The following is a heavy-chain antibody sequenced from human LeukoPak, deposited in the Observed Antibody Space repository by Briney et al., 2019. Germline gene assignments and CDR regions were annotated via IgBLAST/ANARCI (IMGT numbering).Heavy chain of an antibody. J-gene: IGHJ4*02. D-gene: IGHD2-2*01. V-gene: IGHV3-23*01. Sequence: GGSLRLSCAASGFTFSSYAMSWVRQAPGEGLEWGSGISGSGGSTYYADSVKGRFTISRDNSKNTLDLQMNGLRADDTAVYDCAKDGVVPAPYFDFWGQGTLVTVSS. CDR3: AKDGVVPAPYFDF. CDR1: GFTFSSYA. CDR2: ISGSGGST.